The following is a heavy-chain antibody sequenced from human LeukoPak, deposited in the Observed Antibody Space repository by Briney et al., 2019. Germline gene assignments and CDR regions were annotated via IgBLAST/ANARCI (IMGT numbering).Heavy chain of an antibody. CDR2: IYYSGNT. CDR3: ARGYFDWLSDYYYYMDV. V-gene: IGHV4-61*01. Sequence: PLETLSLTCTVSDGPISSSSYYWSWIRQPPGKGLEWIGYIYYSGNTNYNPSLKSRVTISVDTSKNQFSLKLSSVTAADTAVYYCARGYFDWLSDYYYYMDVWGKGTTVTVSS. D-gene: IGHD3-9*01. CDR1: DGPISSSSYY. J-gene: IGHJ6*03.